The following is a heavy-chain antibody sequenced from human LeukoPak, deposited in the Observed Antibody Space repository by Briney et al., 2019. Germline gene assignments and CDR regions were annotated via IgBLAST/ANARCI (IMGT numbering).Heavy chain of an antibody. CDR2: MNPNSGNT. Sequence: ASVKVSCKASGYTFTSYDINWVRQATGQGLEWMGWMNPNSGNTGYAQKFQGRVTITRNTSISTAYMELSSLRSEDTAVYYCAGRTYYYDSSGYYPFDYWGQGTLVTVSS. J-gene: IGHJ4*02. D-gene: IGHD3-22*01. CDR3: AGRTYYYDSSGYYPFDY. CDR1: GYTFTSYD. V-gene: IGHV1-8*03.